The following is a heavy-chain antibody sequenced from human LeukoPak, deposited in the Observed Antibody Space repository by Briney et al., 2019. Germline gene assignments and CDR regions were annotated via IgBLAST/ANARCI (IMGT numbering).Heavy chain of an antibody. CDR2: IYYSGST. D-gene: IGHD2-2*01. V-gene: IGHV4-59*08. J-gene: IGHJ6*02. Sequence: SETLSLTCTVSGGSISSYYWSWIRQPPGKGLEWIGYIYYSGSTNYNPSLKSRVTTSVDTSKNQFSLKLSSVTAADTAVYYCARGRVPYYYGMDVWGQGTTVTVSS. CDR1: GGSISSYY. CDR3: ARGRVPYYYGMDV.